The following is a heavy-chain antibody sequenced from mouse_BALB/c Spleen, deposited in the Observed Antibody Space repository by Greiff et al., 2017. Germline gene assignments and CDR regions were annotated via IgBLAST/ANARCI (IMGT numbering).Heavy chain of an antibody. CDR3: ARYGYDEESVAY. CDR2: ISYSGST. V-gene: IGHV3-2*02. J-gene: IGHJ3*01. Sequence: EVQLQESGPGLVKPSQSLSLTCTVTGYSITSDYAWNWIRQFPGNKLEWMGYISYSGSTSYNPSLKSRISITRDTSKNQFFLQLNSVTTEDTATYYCARYGYDEESVAYWGQGTLVTVSA. D-gene: IGHD2-2*01. CDR1: GYSITSDYA.